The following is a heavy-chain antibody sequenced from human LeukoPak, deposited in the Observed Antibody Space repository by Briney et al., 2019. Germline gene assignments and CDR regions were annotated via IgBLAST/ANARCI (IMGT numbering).Heavy chain of an antibody. CDR2: IRARSDNT. CDR3: TKGRSSGYANGWFHDN. D-gene: IGHD2-2*01. J-gene: IGHJ4*02. CDR1: GFSFSSFA. Sequence: GGSLRLSCAASGFSFSSFAMGWVRQPPGKGLEWISEIRARSDNTYYADSVRGRFAISRDNSKNTLYLQMTSLRAEDTAVYYCTKGRSSGYANGWFHDNWGQGTLVTVSS. V-gene: IGHV3-23*01.